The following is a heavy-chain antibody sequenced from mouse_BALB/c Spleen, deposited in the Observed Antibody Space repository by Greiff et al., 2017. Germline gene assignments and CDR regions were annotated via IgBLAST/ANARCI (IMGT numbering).Heavy chain of an antibody. CDR2: IDPSDSET. D-gene: IGHD1-2*01. V-gene: IGHV1S126*01. Sequence: VQLQESGPQLVRPGASVKISCKASGYSFTSYWMHWVKQRPGQGLEWIGMIDPSDSETRLNQKFKDKATLTVDKSSSTAYMQLSSPTSEDSAVYYCARSGDYYGYYYAMDYWGQGTSVTVSS. CDR3: ARSGDYYGYYYAMDY. CDR1: GYSFTSYW. J-gene: IGHJ4*01.